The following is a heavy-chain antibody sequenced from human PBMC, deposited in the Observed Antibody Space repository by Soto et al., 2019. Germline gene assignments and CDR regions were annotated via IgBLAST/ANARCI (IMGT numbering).Heavy chain of an antibody. CDR1: GGTFSSYT. CDR2: IIPMLGIA. CDR3: ANRGYSYGFVIY. V-gene: IGHV1-69*02. J-gene: IGHJ4*02. D-gene: IGHD5-18*01. Sequence: QVQLVQSGAEVKKPGSSVKVSCKASGGTFSSYTFSWVRQAPGQGLEWMGRIIPMLGIANYAQKFQGRVTITADKSTSTAYRELSSLRSEDTAVYYCANRGYSYGFVIYWGQGTLFTVSS.